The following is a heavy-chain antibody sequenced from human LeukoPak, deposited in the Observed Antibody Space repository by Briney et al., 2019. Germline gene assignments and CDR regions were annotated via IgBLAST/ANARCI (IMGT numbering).Heavy chain of an antibody. CDR3: ARDHYDFWSGYSTQYYFDY. J-gene: IGHJ4*02. CDR2: IYTSGST. CDR1: GGSISSYY. Sequence: KPSETLSLTCTVSGGSISSYYWSWIRQPAGQGLEWIGRIYTSGSTNYNPSLKSRVTISVDKSKHQFSLKLSSVTAADTAVYYCARDHYDFWSGYSTQYYFDYGSQGSLVTV. D-gene: IGHD3-3*01. V-gene: IGHV4-4*07.